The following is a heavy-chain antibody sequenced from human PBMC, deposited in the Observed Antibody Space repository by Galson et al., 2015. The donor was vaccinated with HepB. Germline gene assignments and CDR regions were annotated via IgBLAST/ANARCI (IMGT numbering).Heavy chain of an antibody. V-gene: IGHV3-11*06. D-gene: IGHD1-26*01. J-gene: IGHJ3*02. CDR3: ARYIVAGVGATGGGAFDI. CDR2: ISSSSSYT. CDR1: GFTFSDYY. Sequence: SLRLSCAASGFTFSDYYMSWIRQAPGKGLEWVSYISSSSSYTNYADSVKGRFTISRDNAKNSLYLQMNSLRAEDTAVYYCARYIVAGVGATGGGAFDIWGQGTMVTVSS.